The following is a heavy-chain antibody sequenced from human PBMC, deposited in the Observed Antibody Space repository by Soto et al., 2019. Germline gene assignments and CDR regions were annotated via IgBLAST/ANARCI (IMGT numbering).Heavy chain of an antibody. V-gene: IGHV3-33*01. CDR3: ARATLADY. Sequence: GGSLRLSCAASGFTFSSSDMHWVRQAPGKGLEWVAVIWYDGSNKYYADSVKGRFTISRDNSKNTLYLQMNSLRAEDTAVYYCARATLADYWGQGTLVTSPQ. CDR1: GFTFSSSD. CDR2: IWYDGSNK. J-gene: IGHJ4*02. D-gene: IGHD4-17*01.